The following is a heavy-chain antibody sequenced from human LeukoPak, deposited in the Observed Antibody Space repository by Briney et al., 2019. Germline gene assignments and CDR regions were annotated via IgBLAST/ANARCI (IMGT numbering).Heavy chain of an antibody. V-gene: IGHV3-23*01. J-gene: IGHJ4*02. Sequence: GGTRRLSCATSGINFNRNAMIRVRQAPGKGLEWVSAITAPGDATYYADSVKGRFSISRDNSKNTLYLLLNSLRVEDTALYYCAKAFGTNGYFQLPIDFWGQGTLVTVSS. CDR2: ITAPGDAT. D-gene: IGHD2-8*01. CDR1: GINFNRNA. CDR3: AKAFGTNGYFQLPIDF.